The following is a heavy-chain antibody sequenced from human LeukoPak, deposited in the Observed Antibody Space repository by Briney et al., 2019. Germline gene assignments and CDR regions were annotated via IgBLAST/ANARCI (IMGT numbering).Heavy chain of an antibody. CDR1: GGSISSYY. D-gene: IGHD3-10*01. Sequence: SETLSLTCTVSGGSISSYYWSWIRQPPGKGLEWIGYIYYSGSTYYNPSLKSRVTISVDTSKNQFSLKLSSVTAADTAVYYCARGQRFGEFVDYWGQGTLVTVSS. V-gene: IGHV4-59*12. J-gene: IGHJ4*02. CDR3: ARGQRFGEFVDY. CDR2: IYYSGST.